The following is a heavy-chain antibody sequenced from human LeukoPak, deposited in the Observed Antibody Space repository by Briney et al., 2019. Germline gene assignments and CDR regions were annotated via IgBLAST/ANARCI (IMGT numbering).Heavy chain of an antibody. CDR1: GGSTSSSSYY. J-gene: IGHJ6*03. CDR3: SGEAAMVNYYYMGV. V-gene: IGHV4-39*07. Sequence: SETLSLTCTVSGGSTSSSSYYWGWIRQPPGKGLEWIGSIYYTGSTYYNPSLKSRVTISVDTSKKQFSLKLSFVTAADTAVYYCSGEAAMVNYYYMGVWGKGTTVTVSS. CDR2: IYYTGST. D-gene: IGHD5-18*01.